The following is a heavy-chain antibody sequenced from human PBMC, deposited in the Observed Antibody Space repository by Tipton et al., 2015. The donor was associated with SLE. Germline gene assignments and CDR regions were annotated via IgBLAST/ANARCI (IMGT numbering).Heavy chain of an antibody. Sequence: GLVKPSDTLSLTCTVSGGSISSYYWSWIRQPPGKGLEWIGYIYYSGSTNYNPSLKSRVTMSIDTSKDQFSLKLTSVTAADTAVYFCARDIYGSGSPLRYFDLWGQGTLVTVSS. J-gene: IGHJ4*02. CDR3: ARDIYGSGSPLRYFDL. CDR1: GGSISSYY. CDR2: IYYSGST. D-gene: IGHD3-10*01. V-gene: IGHV4-59*12.